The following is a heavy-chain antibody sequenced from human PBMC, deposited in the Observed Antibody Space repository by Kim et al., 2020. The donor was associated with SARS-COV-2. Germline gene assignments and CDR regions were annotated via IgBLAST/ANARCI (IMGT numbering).Heavy chain of an antibody. J-gene: IGHJ1*01. CDR3: AREGPVVTADYFFAF. Sequence: SVKVSCKSSGGSFSSYGVSWVRQAPGQGPEWMGGTVAKFGATHYAQKFQDRVTFSTDASTSTAYMEMRSLKSDDTAVYYCAREGPVVTADYFFAFWGRG. CDR2: TVAKFGAT. V-gene: IGHV1-69*05. CDR1: GGSFSSYG. D-gene: IGHD3-16*01.